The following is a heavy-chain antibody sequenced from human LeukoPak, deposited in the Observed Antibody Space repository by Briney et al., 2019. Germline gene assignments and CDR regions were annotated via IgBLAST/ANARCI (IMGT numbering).Heavy chain of an antibody. Sequence: ASVKVSCKASGYTFSAYDIRWMRQAPGQGLEWMGGINTNTGNPTYAQDFTGRFVFSLDSSVTTAYLQIDSVQADDTAVYFCARDLAVPGTARGYWGQGTLVTVSS. CDR2: INTNTGNP. D-gene: IGHD6-19*01. V-gene: IGHV7-4-1*01. CDR3: ARDLAVPGTARGY. CDR1: GYTFSAYD. J-gene: IGHJ4*02.